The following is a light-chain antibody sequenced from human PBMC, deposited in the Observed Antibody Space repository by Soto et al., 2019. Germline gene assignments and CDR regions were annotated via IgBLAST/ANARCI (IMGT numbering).Light chain of an antibody. CDR1: QSVFSN. V-gene: IGKV3-15*01. CDR2: SAS. J-gene: IGKJ4*01. Sequence: EIVMTQSPAILSVSPGERATLSCRASQSVFSNLAWYQQKPGQAPRLLIHSASARVTGIPARFSASGSGTEFTLTISSLQSEDFAIYYCQQYNNWPPPTFGGGTKVEIK. CDR3: QQYNNWPPPT.